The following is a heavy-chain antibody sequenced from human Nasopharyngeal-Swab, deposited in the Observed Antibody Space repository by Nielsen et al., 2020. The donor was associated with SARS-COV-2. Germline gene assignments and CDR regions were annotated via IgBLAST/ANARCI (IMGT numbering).Heavy chain of an antibody. Sequence: GGSPRLSCAASGFTFSAHYMDWVRQAPGKGLEWVGRSRNKANSYTTEYAASVKGRFTISRDDSKNSLYLQMSSLRTEDTALYYCARDLSSIWTSGLGVWGQGTTVIVSS. D-gene: IGHD6-13*01. CDR3: ARDLSSIWTSGLGV. J-gene: IGHJ6*02. V-gene: IGHV3-72*01. CDR2: SRNKANSYTT. CDR1: GFTFSAHY.